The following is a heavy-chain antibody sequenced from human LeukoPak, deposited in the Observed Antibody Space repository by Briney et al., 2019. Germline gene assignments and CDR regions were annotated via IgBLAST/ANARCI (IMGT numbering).Heavy chain of an antibody. V-gene: IGHV1-2*02. Sequence: ASVKVSCKASGYTFTAYYIHWVRQAPGQGLEWMGWINPNSGDTTYAQNFQGRVTMTRDTSISTAYMELSRLRSDDTAVFYCARGRRSSAHDPTGYWGQGTLVTVSS. CDR2: INPNSGDT. D-gene: IGHD5-12*01. CDR3: ARGRRSSAHDPTGY. CDR1: GYTFTAYY. J-gene: IGHJ4*02.